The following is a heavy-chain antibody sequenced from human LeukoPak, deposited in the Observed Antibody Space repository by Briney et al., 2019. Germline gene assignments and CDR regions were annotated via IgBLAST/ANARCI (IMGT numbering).Heavy chain of an antibody. CDR2: IYYSGST. V-gene: IGHV4-59*01. J-gene: IGHJ3*02. CDR1: GGSISSYY. CDR3: AGRLWRRDGYNLSAFDI. D-gene: IGHD5-24*01. Sequence: KPSETLSLTCTVSGGSISSYYWNWIRQPPGKGLEWIGYIYYSGSTNYNPSLKSRVTISVETSKNQFSLKLSSVTAADTAVYYCAGRLWRRDGYNLSAFDIWGQGTMVTVSS.